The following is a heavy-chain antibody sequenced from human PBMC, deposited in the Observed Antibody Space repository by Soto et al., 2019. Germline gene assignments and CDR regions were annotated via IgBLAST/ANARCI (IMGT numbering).Heavy chain of an antibody. CDR2: IYYSGST. D-gene: IGHD3-10*01. CDR1: GGSISSYY. V-gene: IGHV4-59*08. Sequence: PSETLSLTCTVSGGSISSYYWSWIRQPPGKGLEWIGYIYYSGSTNYNPSLKSRVTISVDASKNQFSLKLSSVTAADTAVYYCARHGAGHITMVRGVIAFDYWGQGTLVTVSS. J-gene: IGHJ4*02. CDR3: ARHGAGHITMVRGVIAFDY.